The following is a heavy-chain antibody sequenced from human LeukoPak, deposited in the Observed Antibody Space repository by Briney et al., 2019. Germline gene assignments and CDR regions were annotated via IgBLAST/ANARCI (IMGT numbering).Heavy chain of an antibody. D-gene: IGHD3-16*01. CDR2: IYYSGST. CDR1: GGSISSSSYY. J-gene: IGHJ6*03. V-gene: IGHV4-39*07. Sequence: PSETLSLTCTVSGGSISSSSYYWGWIRQPPGKGLEWIGSIYYSGSTYYNPSLKSRVTISVDTSKNQFSLKLSSVTAADTAVYYCARDPPRPAWSNPGGGSYYYMDVWGKGTTVTVSS. CDR3: ARDPPRPAWSNPGGGSYYYMDV.